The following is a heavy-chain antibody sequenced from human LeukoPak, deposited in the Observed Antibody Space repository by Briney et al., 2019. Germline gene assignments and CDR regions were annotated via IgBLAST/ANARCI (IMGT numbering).Heavy chain of an antibody. Sequence: SETLSLTCTVSGGSISSGDYYWSWIRQSPGKGLEWFGDIFYTGSTNYSPSLKSRVSISVDTFKNQFSLKLSSVTAADTAVYYCARKYPDHWFDPWGQGTLVTVSS. CDR1: GGSISSGDYY. CDR2: IFYTGST. D-gene: IGHD6-6*01. V-gene: IGHV4-30-4*01. J-gene: IGHJ5*02. CDR3: ARKYPDHWFDP.